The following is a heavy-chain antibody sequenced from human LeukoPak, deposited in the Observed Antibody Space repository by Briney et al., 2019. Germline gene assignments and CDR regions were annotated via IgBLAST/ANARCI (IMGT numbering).Heavy chain of an antibody. CDR3: ARVTGTRRSDYYYMDV. CDR1: GGSISSGSYY. Sequence: SETLSLTCTVSGGSISSGSYYWGWIRQPPGKGLEWIGYIYYSGSTNYNPSLKSRVTISVDTSKNQFSLKLSSVTAADTAVYYCARVTGTRRSDYYYMDVWGKGTTVTVSS. V-gene: IGHV4-61*01. CDR2: IYYSGST. D-gene: IGHD1-20*01. J-gene: IGHJ6*03.